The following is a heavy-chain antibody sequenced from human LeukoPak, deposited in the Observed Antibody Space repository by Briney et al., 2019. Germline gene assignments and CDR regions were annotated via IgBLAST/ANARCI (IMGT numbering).Heavy chain of an antibody. CDR1: GDSLSNYF. J-gene: IGHJ4*02. D-gene: IGHD3-16*01. CDR3: AREPRWAGDLGGFDS. V-gene: IGHV4-59*12. CDR2: ISYSGST. Sequence: NPSETLSLTCSVSGDSLSNYFWSWIRQPPGKGLEWIGYISYSGSTNYNPSLKSRVTISVDTSKNQFSLQLSSVTAADTAVYYCAREPRWAGDLGGFDSWGQGPLVTVSS.